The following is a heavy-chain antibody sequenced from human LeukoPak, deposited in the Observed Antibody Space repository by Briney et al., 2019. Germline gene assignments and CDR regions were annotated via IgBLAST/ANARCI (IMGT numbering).Heavy chain of an antibody. Sequence: SETLPLTCAVYGGSFSGYYWSWIRQPPGKGLEWIGEINHSGSTNYNPSLKSRVTISVDTSKNQFSLKLNSVTAADTAVYYCARPATRYWYFDLWGRGTLATVSS. V-gene: IGHV4-34*01. CDR1: GGSFSGYY. CDR3: ARPATRYWYFDL. J-gene: IGHJ2*01. CDR2: INHSGST.